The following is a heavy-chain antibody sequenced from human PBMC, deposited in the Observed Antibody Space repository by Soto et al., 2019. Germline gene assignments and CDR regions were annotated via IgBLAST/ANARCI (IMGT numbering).Heavy chain of an antibody. Sequence: SDTLSLTCAVSGYSISSGHYWGWIRKPPGKGLEWIGSIYHSGSTYYNPSLKSRLTISVDTSKNQFSLKLTSVAAADTAVYYCGSLYGSGTYYNPHIDYWGQGTLVTVSS. J-gene: IGHJ4*02. D-gene: IGHD3-10*01. V-gene: IGHV4-38-2*01. CDR1: GYSISSGHY. CDR2: IYHSGST. CDR3: GSLYGSGTYYNPHIDY.